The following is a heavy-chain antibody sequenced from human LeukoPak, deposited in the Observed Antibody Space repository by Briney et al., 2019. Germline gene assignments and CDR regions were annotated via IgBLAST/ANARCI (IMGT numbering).Heavy chain of an antibody. J-gene: IGHJ3*02. Sequence: PGGSLRLSCTASGFTFSSYAMSWVRQAPGKGLEWLSAISGSGGSTYYADSVKGRFTISRDNSKNTLYLQMNSLRAEDTAVYYCANADRVITTRGAFDIWGQGTMVTVSS. CDR2: ISGSGGST. CDR1: GFTFSSYA. V-gene: IGHV3-23*01. D-gene: IGHD3-22*01. CDR3: ANADRVITTRGAFDI.